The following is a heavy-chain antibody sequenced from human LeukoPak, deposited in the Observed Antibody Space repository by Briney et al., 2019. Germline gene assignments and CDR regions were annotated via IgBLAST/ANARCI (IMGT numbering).Heavy chain of an antibody. Sequence: GGSLRLSCAASGFTFSSYGMHWVRQAPGKGLEWVAVISYDGSNKYYADSVKGRFTISRDNSKNTLYLQMNSLRAEDTAVYYCAEHEPYGDYYMDVWGQGTTVTVSS. J-gene: IGHJ6*02. CDR2: ISYDGSNK. D-gene: IGHD4-17*01. V-gene: IGHV3-30*03. CDR1: GFTFSSYG. CDR3: AEHEPYGDYYMDV.